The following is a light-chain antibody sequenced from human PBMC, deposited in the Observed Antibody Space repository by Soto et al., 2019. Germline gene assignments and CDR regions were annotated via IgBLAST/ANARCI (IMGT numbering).Light chain of an antibody. Sequence: DIQMTQSPSSLSASVGDRVTITCQASQDIKNYLNWYQQKPGKAPKLLIYDASNLETGVPSRFGGSGSGTDFTFTISSLQPEDIATYYCQHYANLPRTFGQGTKLEIQ. V-gene: IGKV1-33*01. CDR3: QHYANLPRT. CDR1: QDIKNY. J-gene: IGKJ2*01. CDR2: DAS.